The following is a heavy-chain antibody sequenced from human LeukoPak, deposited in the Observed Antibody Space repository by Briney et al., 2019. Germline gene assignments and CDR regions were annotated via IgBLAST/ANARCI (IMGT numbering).Heavy chain of an antibody. CDR1: GFTFSSYA. CDR2: ISGSGGST. J-gene: IGHJ3*02. CDR3: AKDESPIVGASNDAFDI. D-gene: IGHD1-26*01. Sequence: GGSLRLSCAASGFTFSSYAMSWVRQAPGKGLEWVSAISGSGGSTYHADSVKGRFTISRDNSKNTLYLQMNSLRAEDTAVYYCAKDESPIVGASNDAFDIWGQGTMVTVSS. V-gene: IGHV3-23*01.